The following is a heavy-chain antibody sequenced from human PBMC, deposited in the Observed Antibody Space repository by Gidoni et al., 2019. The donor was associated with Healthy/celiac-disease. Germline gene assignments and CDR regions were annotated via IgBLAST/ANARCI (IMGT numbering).Heavy chain of an antibody. CDR3: AKVKGTRYYYYYMDV. V-gene: IGHV3-30*18. J-gene: IGHJ6*03. CDR1: GFTFSSYG. Sequence: QVPLVESGGGVVQPGRSLRPSCAASGFTFSSYGMHWVRQAPGKGLEWVAVISYDGSNKYYADSVKGRFTISRDNSKNTLYLQMNSLRAEDTAVYYCAKVKGTRYYYYYMDVWGKGTTVTVSS. CDR2: ISYDGSNK. D-gene: IGHD3-10*01.